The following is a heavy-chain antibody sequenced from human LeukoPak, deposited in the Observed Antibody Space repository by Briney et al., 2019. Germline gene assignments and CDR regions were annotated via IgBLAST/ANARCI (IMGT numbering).Heavy chain of an antibody. V-gene: IGHV3-21*01. Sequence: PGGSLRLSCAASGFTFSSYSMNWVRQAPGRGLEWVSSISRSGDYIFYADSVRGRFTISRDNAKNSLYLQMTSLRAEDTAVYYCAKDRLVGGSDRHPLDYRGQGTLVTVSS. CDR2: ISRSGDYI. J-gene: IGHJ4*02. CDR3: AKDRLVGGSDRHPLDY. CDR1: GFTFSSYS. D-gene: IGHD1-26*01.